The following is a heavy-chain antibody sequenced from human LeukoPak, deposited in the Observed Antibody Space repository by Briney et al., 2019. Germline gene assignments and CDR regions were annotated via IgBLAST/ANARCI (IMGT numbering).Heavy chain of an antibody. V-gene: IGHV3-7*01. CDR1: GFTFSRYW. Sequence: GGSLRLSCAASGFTFSRYWMTWLRQAPGKGLEWVANIKQDGSENYYVDSVKGRFTISRDNAKNSLYLQMNSLRAEDTAVYYCARDGWSPDYWGQGTLVTVSS. J-gene: IGHJ4*02. CDR2: IKQDGSEN. CDR3: ARDGWSPDY.